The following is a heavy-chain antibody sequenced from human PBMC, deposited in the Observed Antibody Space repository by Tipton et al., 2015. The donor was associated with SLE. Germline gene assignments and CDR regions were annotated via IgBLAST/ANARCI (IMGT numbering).Heavy chain of an antibody. J-gene: IGHJ6*03. CDR2: IVYSGST. CDR3: AREGCSSTSCYGYYYMDV. Sequence: TLSLTCTVSGGSISSDDYYWTWIRQHPGKGLEWIGHIVYSGSTYYNPSLKSRVTISVDTSKNQFSLKLSSVTAADTAVYYCAREGCSSTSCYGYYYMDVWGKGTTVTVSS. CDR1: GGSISSDDYY. V-gene: IGHV4-31*03. D-gene: IGHD2-2*01.